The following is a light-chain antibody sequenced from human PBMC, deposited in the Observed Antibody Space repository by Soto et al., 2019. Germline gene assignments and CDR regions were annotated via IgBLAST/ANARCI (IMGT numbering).Light chain of an antibody. CDR1: QSISSY. CDR3: QHYNSYPIT. Sequence: DIQITQSPSSLSASVGDRVTITCRASQSISSYLNWYQQKPGKAPKLLIYAASSLHSGVPSRFSGSGSGTEFTLTISSLQPDDFATYYCQHYNSYPITFGQGTRLEIK. V-gene: IGKV1-39*01. J-gene: IGKJ5*01. CDR2: AAS.